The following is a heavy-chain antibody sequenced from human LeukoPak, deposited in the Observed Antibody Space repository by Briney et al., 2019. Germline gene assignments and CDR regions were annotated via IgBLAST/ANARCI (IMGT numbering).Heavy chain of an antibody. CDR2: IKTDGSQI. D-gene: IGHD7-27*01. J-gene: IGHJ4*02. CDR1: GVTFSSYW. CDR3: ARDLNWETY. V-gene: IGHV3-7*01. Sequence: GGSLRPSCAASGVTFSSYWRTWVRQAPGKGLEWVANIKTDGSQIYYVDSVKGRFTISRDNAKNSLYLQMNSLRAEDTAVYYCARDLNWETYWGQGTLVSVSS.